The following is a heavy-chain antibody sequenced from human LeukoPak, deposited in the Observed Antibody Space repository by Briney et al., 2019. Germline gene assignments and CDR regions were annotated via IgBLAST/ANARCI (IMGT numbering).Heavy chain of an antibody. D-gene: IGHD3-9*01. CDR1: GYTFTSYY. J-gene: IGHJ5*02. CDR3: ARVVNRYFVWSPRGGWFDP. Sequence: ASVKVSCKASGYTFTSYYMHWVRQAPGQGLEWMGIINRSGGSTSYAQKFQVRVTMTSDTSTCTVYFELRSLPSADTAVYYCARVVNRYFVWSPRGGWFDPWGQGTLVTVSS. CDR2: INRSGGST. V-gene: IGHV1-46*01.